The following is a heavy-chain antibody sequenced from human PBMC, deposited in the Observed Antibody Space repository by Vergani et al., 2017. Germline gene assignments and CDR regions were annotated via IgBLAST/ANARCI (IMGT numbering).Heavy chain of an antibody. CDR3: ARSSPENIDY. CDR2: INAGKGNT. D-gene: IGHD1/OR15-1a*01. V-gene: IGHV1-3*01. Sequence: QVQLVQSGAEVTKPGASVKVSCKASGYTFTRYVMHWVRQAPGQRLEWMGWINAGKGNTKYSQKFQGRVTITRDSSASTAYMQLSTLRSEDTAVYYCARSSPENIDYWGQGTLVTVSS. J-gene: IGHJ4*02. CDR1: GYTFTRYV.